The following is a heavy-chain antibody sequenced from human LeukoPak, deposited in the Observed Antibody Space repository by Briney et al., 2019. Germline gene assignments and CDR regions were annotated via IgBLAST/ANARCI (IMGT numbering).Heavy chain of an antibody. D-gene: IGHD1-26*01. CDR2: IYSGGST. CDR3: ARGVHSGSYGY. Sequence: PGGSLRLSCAASGFTVSSNYMSWVRQAPGKGLEWVPVIYSGGSTYYADSVKGRFTISRDNSKNTLYLQMNSLRAEDTAVYYCARGVHSGSYGYWGQGTLVTVSS. J-gene: IGHJ4*02. CDR1: GFTVSSNY. V-gene: IGHV3-53*01.